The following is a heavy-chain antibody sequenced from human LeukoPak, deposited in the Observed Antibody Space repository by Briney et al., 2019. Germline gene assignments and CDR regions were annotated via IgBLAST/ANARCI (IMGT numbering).Heavy chain of an antibody. CDR1: GGSISDYF. CDR3: ARPKQQLLLDASDI. J-gene: IGHJ3*02. CDR2: IYSSGST. Sequence: SETLSLTCTVSGGSISDYFWSWIRQPPGKGLEWIAYIYSSGSTHYNPSLKSRVIISVDTSRNQFSLKLTSVTAADTAMYYCARPKQQLLLDASDIWGQGTMVTVSS. V-gene: IGHV4-59*08. D-gene: IGHD6-13*01.